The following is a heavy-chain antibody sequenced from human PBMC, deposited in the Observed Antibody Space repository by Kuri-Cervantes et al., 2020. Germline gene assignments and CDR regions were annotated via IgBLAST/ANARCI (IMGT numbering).Heavy chain of an antibody. Sequence: ASVKVSCKASGYTFTSYAMNWVRQAPGQGLEWMGWINTNTGNPTYAQGFTGRFVFSLDTSVSTAYLQISSLKAEDTAVYYCARDLVPAAHYYYYYGMDVWGQGTTVTVSS. J-gene: IGHJ6*02. V-gene: IGHV7-4-1*02. CDR1: GYTFTSYA. D-gene: IGHD2-2*01. CDR2: INTNTGNP. CDR3: ARDLVPAAHYYYYYGMDV.